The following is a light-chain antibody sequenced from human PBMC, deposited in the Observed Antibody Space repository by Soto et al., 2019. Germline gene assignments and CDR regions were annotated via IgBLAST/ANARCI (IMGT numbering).Light chain of an antibody. CDR3: QQSYSTPWM. V-gene: IGKV1-39*01. J-gene: IGKJ1*01. Sequence: DIQMTQSPSSLSASVGDRVTITCRASQSISSYLNWYQQKAGKAPKVLIYAASNLQSGVPSRFSGSESGTDFTLTISSLQPEDFATYYCQQSYSTPWMFGQGTKVDIK. CDR2: AAS. CDR1: QSISSY.